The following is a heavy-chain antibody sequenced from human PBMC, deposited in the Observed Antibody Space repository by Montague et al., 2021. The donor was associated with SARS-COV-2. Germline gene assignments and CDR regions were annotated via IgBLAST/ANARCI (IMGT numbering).Heavy chain of an antibody. CDR3: ARLGDGVVPSPILGVGPYYSYYYMDV. J-gene: IGHJ6*03. Sequence: SETLSLTCAVHGGSFSTYSWNWIRQPPGKGLEWIGEIHHGGSTNYNPSLKSRVTISADTSENQFSLKLTSVAAADTAVNYCARLGDGVVPSPILGVGPYYSYYYMDVWGKGTTVTVSS. CDR2: IHHGGST. V-gene: IGHV4-34*01. CDR1: GGSFSTYS. D-gene: IGHD3-10*01.